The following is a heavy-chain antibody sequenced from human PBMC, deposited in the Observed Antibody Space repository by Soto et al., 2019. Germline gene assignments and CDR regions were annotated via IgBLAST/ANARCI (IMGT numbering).Heavy chain of an antibody. V-gene: IGHV4-59*08. Sequence: PSETLSLTCTVSGGSISSYYWSWIRQPPGKGLEWIGYIYYSGSTNYNPSLKSRVTISVDTSKNQFSLKLSSVTAADTAVYYCARHLDFCSGYPRNNNYYYMDVWGQGTTVPVSS. CDR3: ARHLDFCSGYPRNNNYYYMDV. CDR1: GGSISSYY. J-gene: IGHJ6*03. D-gene: IGHD3-3*01. CDR2: IYYSGST.